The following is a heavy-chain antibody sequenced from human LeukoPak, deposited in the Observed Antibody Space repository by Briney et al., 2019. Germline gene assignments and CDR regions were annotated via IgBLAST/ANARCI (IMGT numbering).Heavy chain of an antibody. V-gene: IGHV3-43*02. J-gene: IGHJ4*02. CDR1: GFTFDDYA. D-gene: IGHD5-18*01. CDR3: AKDIGGYSFAADY. Sequence: GGSLRLSCAASGFTFDDYAMHWVRQGPGKGLEWVSLISGDGGITYYADSVKGRFTIYRDDSKNSLYLQMNSLRTEDTALYYCAKDIGGYSFAADYWGQGTLVTVSS. CDR2: ISGDGGIT.